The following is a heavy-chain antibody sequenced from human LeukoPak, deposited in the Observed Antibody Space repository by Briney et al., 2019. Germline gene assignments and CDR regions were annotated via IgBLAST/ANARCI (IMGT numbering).Heavy chain of an antibody. CDR2: INPSAGST. V-gene: IGHV1-46*01. CDR1: GYTFTTYY. J-gene: IGHJ4*02. D-gene: IGHD6-19*01. CDR3: ARDRGGWYFDY. Sequence: ASVKVSSKASGYTFTTYYIRWVRQAPGQGLEWMGIINPSAGSTNYAQKFQGRVTMTRDTSTSTLYMELSSLRSEDTAVYYCARDRGGWYFDYWGQGTLVTVSS.